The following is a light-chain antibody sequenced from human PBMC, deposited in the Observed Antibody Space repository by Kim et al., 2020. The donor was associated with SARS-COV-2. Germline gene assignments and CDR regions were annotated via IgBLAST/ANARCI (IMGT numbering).Light chain of an antibody. CDR1: QSVSSS. V-gene: IGKV3-15*01. Sequence: SVSPGDRATLSCRASQSVSSSLAWYQQKPGQAPRLLIYGASARATGIPARFSGSGSGTEFTLTISSLQSEDFAVYYCQQYNNWWTFGQGTKVDIK. CDR3: QQYNNWWT. CDR2: GAS. J-gene: IGKJ1*01.